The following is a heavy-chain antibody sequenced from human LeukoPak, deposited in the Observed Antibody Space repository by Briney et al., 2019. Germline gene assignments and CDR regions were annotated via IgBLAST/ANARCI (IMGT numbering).Heavy chain of an antibody. CDR3: ARCSSGWYPYYYYMDV. CDR2: IYHSGST. CDR1: GYSISSGYY. Sequence: SETLSLTCTVSGYSISSGYYWGWIRQPPGKGLEWIGRIYHSGSTYYNPSLKSRVTISVDTSKNQFSLKLSSVTAADTAVYYCARCSSGWYPYYYYMDVWGKGTTVTVSS. D-gene: IGHD6-19*01. V-gene: IGHV4-38-2*02. J-gene: IGHJ6*03.